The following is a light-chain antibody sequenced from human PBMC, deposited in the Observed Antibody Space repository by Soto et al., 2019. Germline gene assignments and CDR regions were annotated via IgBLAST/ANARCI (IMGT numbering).Light chain of an antibody. CDR3: LQDYNYPRT. CDR2: KAS. J-gene: IGKJ1*01. Sequence: IQMTQSSSTLSASVGDRVTITCRASHHIDAWLAWYQQKPGKAPKVLIYKASILESGVPSRFSGSGSGTEFTLTISSLQPEDFATYYCLQDYNYPRTFGQGTKVDI. V-gene: IGKV1-5*03. CDR1: HHIDAW.